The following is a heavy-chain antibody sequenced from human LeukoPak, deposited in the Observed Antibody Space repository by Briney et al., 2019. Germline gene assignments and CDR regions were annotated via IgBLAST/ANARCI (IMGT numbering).Heavy chain of an antibody. D-gene: IGHD4-17*01. CDR3: AREGYGSARDAFDI. CDR2: INHSGST. CDR1: GGSFSGHY. Sequence: SETLSLTCAVYGGSFSGHYWSWIRQPPGKGLEWIGEINHSGSTNYNPSLKSRVTISVDTSKNQFSLKLSSVTAADTAVYYCAREGYGSARDAFDIWGQGTMVTVSS. V-gene: IGHV4-34*01. J-gene: IGHJ3*02.